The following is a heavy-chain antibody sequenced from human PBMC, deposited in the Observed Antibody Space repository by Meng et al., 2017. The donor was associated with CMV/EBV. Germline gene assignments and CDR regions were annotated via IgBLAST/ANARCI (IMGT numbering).Heavy chain of an antibody. Sequence: GESLKISCAASGFTFSSYGMHWVRQAPGKGLEWVAFIRYDGSNKYYADSVKGRFTISRDNSKNTLYLQMNSLRAEDTAVYYCAKDRRYCSSTSCPKAVGATNYFDYWGQGTLVTVSS. CDR3: AKDRRYCSSTSCPKAVGATNYFDY. J-gene: IGHJ4*02. D-gene: IGHD2-2*01. V-gene: IGHV3-30*02. CDR1: GFTFSSYG. CDR2: IRYDGSNK.